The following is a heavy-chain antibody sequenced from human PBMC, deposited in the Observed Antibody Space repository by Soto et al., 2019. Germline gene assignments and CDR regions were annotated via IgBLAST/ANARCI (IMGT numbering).Heavy chain of an antibody. CDR2: TYYRSKWYN. D-gene: IGHD6-13*01. CDR3: ARGPRIAAAGTNYYYGMDV. CDR1: GDSVSSNSAA. J-gene: IGHJ6*02. Sequence: SQTLALTCAISGDSVSSNSAAWNWIRQSPSRGLEWLGRTYYRSKWYNDYAVTVKSRITINPDTSKNQFSLQLNSVTPEDTAVYYCARGPRIAAAGTNYYYGMDVWGQGTTVTVS. V-gene: IGHV6-1*01.